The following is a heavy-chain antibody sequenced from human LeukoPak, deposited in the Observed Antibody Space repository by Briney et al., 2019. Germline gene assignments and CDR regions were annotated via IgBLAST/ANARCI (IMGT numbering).Heavy chain of an antibody. CDR2: IIPILGIA. CDR3: ARVSSSGSYYLNGY. Sequence: ASVKVSCKASGGTFSSYAISWVRQAPGQGLEWMGRIIPILGIANYAQKFQGRVTITADKSTSTAYMELSSLRSEDTAVYYCARVSSSGSYYLNGYWGQGTLVTVSS. CDR1: GGTFSSYA. D-gene: IGHD3-10*01. V-gene: IGHV1-69*04. J-gene: IGHJ4*02.